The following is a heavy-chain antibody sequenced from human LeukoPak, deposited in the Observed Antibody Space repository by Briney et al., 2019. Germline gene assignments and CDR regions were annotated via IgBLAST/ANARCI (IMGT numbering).Heavy chain of an antibody. D-gene: IGHD3-10*01. CDR3: ARGGLLWFGDPTQIFDY. J-gene: IGHJ4*02. CDR1: GYTFTGYY. Sequence: GASVKVSCKASGYTFTGYYMHWVRQAPGRGLEWMGWINPNSGGTNYAQKFQGRVTMTRDTSISTAYMELSRLRSDDTAVYYCARGGLLWFGDPTQIFDYWGQGTLVTVSS. V-gene: IGHV1-2*02. CDR2: INPNSGGT.